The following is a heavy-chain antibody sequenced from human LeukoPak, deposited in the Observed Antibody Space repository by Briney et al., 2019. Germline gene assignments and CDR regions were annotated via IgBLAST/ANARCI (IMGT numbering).Heavy chain of an antibody. J-gene: IGHJ5*02. CDR3: ARGNWPLNWFDP. CDR2: IYYSGST. D-gene: IGHD5-24*01. Sequence: PSETLSLTCTVSGGSISSSSYYWGWIRQPPGKGLVWIGSIYYSGSTYYNPSLKSRVTISVDTSKNQFSLKLSSVTAADTAVYYCARGNWPLNWFDPWGQGTLVTVSS. CDR1: GGSISSSSYY. V-gene: IGHV4-39*07.